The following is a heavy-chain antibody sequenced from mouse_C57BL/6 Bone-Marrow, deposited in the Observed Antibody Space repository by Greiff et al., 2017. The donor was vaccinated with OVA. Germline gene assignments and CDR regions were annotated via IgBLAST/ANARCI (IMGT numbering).Heavy chain of an antibody. CDR2: IWGVGST. J-gene: IGHJ4*01. D-gene: IGHD1-1*01. V-gene: IGHV2-6*01. CDR1: GFSLTSYG. Sequence: VHLVESGPGLVAPSQSLSITCTVSGFSLTSYGVDWVRQSPGKGLEWLGVIWGVGSTNYNSALKSRLSISKDNSKSQVFLKMNSLQTDDTAMYYCARSTTVEGMDYWGQGTSVTVSS. CDR3: ARSTTVEGMDY.